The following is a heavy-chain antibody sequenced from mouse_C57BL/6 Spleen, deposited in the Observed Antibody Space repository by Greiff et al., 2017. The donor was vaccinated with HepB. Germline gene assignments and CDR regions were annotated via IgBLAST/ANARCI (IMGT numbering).Heavy chain of an antibody. CDR2: INPNNGGT. D-gene: IGHD1-1*01. J-gene: IGHJ4*01. CDR3: ARGDYYYGSSYGAMDY. V-gene: IGHV1-18*01. CDR1: GYTFTDYN. Sequence: EVKLMESGPELVKPGASVKIPCKASGYTFTDYNMDWVKQSHGKSLEWIGDINPNNGGTIYNQKFKGKATLTVDKSSSTAYMELRSLTSEDTAVYYCARGDYYYGSSYGAMDYWGQGTSVTVSS.